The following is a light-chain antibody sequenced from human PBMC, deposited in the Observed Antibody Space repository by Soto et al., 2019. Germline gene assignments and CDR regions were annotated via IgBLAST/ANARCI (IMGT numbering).Light chain of an antibody. CDR2: DVS. Sequence: QSALTQPRSVSGSPGQSVTISCTGTSSDVGGYNYVSWYQQHPGTAPKVMIYDVSKRPSGVPDRFSGSKSGNTASLTISGLQAEDEADYYCCSYAGSYTYVFGTGTKVTVL. CDR3: CSYAGSYTYV. J-gene: IGLJ1*01. CDR1: SSDVGGYNY. V-gene: IGLV2-11*01.